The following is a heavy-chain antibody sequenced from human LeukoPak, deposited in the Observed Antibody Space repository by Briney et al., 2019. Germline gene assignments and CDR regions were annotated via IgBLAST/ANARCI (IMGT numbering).Heavy chain of an antibody. CDR1: GFTFDDYA. J-gene: IGHJ3*02. V-gene: IGHV3-9*01. CDR2: ISCNSGSI. CDR3: AKGGPEYCSSTSCYSLGNDAFDI. Sequence: GRSLRVSCAASGFTFDDYAMHWVRHAPGKGLEWVSGISCNSGSIGYADSVKGRFTISRDNAKNSLYLQMNSLRAEDTALYYCAKGGPEYCSSTSCYSLGNDAFDIWGQGTMVTVSS. D-gene: IGHD2-2*01.